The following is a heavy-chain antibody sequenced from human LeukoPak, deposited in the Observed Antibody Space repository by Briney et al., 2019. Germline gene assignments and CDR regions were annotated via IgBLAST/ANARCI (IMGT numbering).Heavy chain of an antibody. V-gene: IGHV1-69*13. CDR2: IIPIFGTA. CDR3: DKKTRRGSENWFDP. D-gene: IGHD3-10*01. CDR1: GGTFSSYA. Sequence: SVKVSCNASGGTFSSYAISWVRQAPGQGLEWMGGIIPIFGTANYAQKFQGRVTITADESTSTAYMELSSLISEDTAVYYCDKKTRRGSENWFDPWGQGTLVTVSS. J-gene: IGHJ5*02.